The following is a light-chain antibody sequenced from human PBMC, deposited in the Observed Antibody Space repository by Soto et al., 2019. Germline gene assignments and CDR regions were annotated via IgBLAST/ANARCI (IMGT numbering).Light chain of an antibody. CDR2: DVS. CDR3: SSYTSSSTLGVL. V-gene: IGLV2-14*01. Sequence: QSALTQPASVSGSPGQSITIPCTGTRNDVGGYNFVSWYQQHPGKAPKVMIYDVSNRPSGVSNRFSGSKSGNTASLTISGLQAEDEADYYCSSYTSSSTLGVLFGGGTKLTVL. CDR1: RNDVGGYNF. J-gene: IGLJ2*01.